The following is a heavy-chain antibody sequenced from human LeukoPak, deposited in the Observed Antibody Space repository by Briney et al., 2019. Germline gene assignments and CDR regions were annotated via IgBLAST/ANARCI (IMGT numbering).Heavy chain of an antibody. CDR1: RFTFSSYA. Sequence: GGSLRLSCAASRFTFSSYAMHWVRQAPGKGLEWVAVISYDGSNKYHAASVKGRFTISRDNSKNTLYLQMNSLRAEDTAVYYCASGRVWNLEYWGQGTLATVSS. D-gene: IGHD1-1*01. J-gene: IGHJ4*02. V-gene: IGHV3-30*04. CDR3: ASGRVWNLEY. CDR2: ISYDGSNK.